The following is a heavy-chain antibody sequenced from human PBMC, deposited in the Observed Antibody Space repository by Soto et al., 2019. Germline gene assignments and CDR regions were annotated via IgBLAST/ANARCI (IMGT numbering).Heavy chain of an antibody. CDR3: ARDSGGWPDGNFDY. CDR1: GFTFSNYA. D-gene: IGHD5-12*01. Sequence: QVQLVESGGGVVQPGRSLRLSCAASGFTFSNYAMHWVRQAPGKGLEWVAVISDAGSNEYYADSVKGRFTISRDNXXNTLYRQMNNLRGEDTAVYYCARDSGGWPDGNFDYWGQGTLVTVSS. V-gene: IGHV3-30-3*01. CDR2: ISDAGSNE. J-gene: IGHJ4*02.